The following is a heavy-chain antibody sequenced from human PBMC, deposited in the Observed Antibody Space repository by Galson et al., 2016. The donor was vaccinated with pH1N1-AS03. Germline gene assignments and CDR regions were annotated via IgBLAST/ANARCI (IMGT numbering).Heavy chain of an antibody. CDR1: GFTFSSYG. J-gene: IGHJ5*02. D-gene: IGHD1-26*01. V-gene: IGHV3-30*18. CDR2: ISYDGGNK. Sequence: SLRLSCAASGFTFSSYGMHWVRQAPGKGLEWVAVISYDGGNKYYADSVKGRFTISRDNSKNTLYLQMNSLRAEDTAVYYCAKDPVSGEVWDILGALNWFDPWGQGTLVTVSS. CDR3: AKDPVSGEVWDILGALNWFDP.